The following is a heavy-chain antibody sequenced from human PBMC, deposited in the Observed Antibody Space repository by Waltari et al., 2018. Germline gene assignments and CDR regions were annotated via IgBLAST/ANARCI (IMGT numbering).Heavy chain of an antibody. CDR3: ARYYFGSGSSHFDY. Sequence: QLQLQESGPGLVKPSETLSLTCTVSGGSISSGTCYWAWIRQPPGKGLEWIGNIYYRGNTYYRQSLKSRVTISVDTSKNQFSLKLSSVTAADTAVYYYARYYFGSGSSHFDYWGQGTLLTVSS. CDR1: GGSISSGTCY. D-gene: IGHD3-10*01. CDR2: IYYRGNT. J-gene: IGHJ4*02. V-gene: IGHV4-39*01.